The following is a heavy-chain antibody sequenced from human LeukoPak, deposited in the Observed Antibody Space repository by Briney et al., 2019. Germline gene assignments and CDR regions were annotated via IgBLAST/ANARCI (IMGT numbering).Heavy chain of an antibody. CDR3: ARANSPNWFDP. CDR1: ARSITSDADY. V-gene: IGHV4-61*02. D-gene: IGHD2/OR15-2a*01. CDR2: GHTSGCT. Sequence: SETLSLTCTVPARSITSDADYWCWIRQPAGKGPEWTGRGHTSGCTNCNRSLKSRATISLNTAKNQFSLRMSSVTAADTAVYYCARANSPNWFDPWGQGTLVSVSS. J-gene: IGHJ5*02.